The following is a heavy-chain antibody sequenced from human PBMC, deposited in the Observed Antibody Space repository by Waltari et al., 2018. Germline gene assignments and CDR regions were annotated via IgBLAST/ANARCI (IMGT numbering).Heavy chain of an antibody. Sequence: EVQLVESGGGLIQPGGSLRLSCAGAEITVSNKYMNWVRQAPGKGLVCVSVIYPAGSTYYADSVKGRFTISRDTSKNTVYLQMNSLRVDDTAVYYCASPKTYYYYGMAVWGQGTTVTVSS. V-gene: IGHV3-53*01. CDR2: IYPAGST. CDR1: EITVSNKY. CDR3: ASPKTYYYYGMAV. J-gene: IGHJ6*02.